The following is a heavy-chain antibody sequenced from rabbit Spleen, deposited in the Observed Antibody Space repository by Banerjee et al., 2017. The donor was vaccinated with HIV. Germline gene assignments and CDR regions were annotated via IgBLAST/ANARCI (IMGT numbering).Heavy chain of an antibody. CDR2: IDIGSSGFT. CDR3: ARDTGSSFSSYGMVL. Sequence: QEHLKESGGGLVQPGGSLKLACTASGFTLSRYYMNWVRQAPGKGLEWIVRIDIGSSGFTYFASWAKGRFTISKAASPTVTLQMTSLTGADTAPYFCARDTGSSFSSYGMVLWGAGTLVTV. V-gene: IGHV1S45*01. D-gene: IGHD8-1*01. J-gene: IGHJ6*01. CDR1: GFTLSRYYM.